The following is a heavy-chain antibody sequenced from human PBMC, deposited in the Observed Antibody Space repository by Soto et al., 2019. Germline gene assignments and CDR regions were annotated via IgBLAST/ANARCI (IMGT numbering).Heavy chain of an antibody. V-gene: IGHV4-31*03. CDR2: INHSGTT. CDR3: ARWGGFCQEGVCAAPFDP. J-gene: IGHJ5*02. D-gene: IGHD2-8*01. Sequence: TLSLTCTVSGGSIRSAGHYWSWIRQHPGKGLEWIGYINHSGTTFYNPSLKSRLTISVDTSENQFSLRLTSVTAADTAVYFCARWGGFCQEGVCAAPFDPWGQGTLVTASS. CDR1: GGSIRSAGHY.